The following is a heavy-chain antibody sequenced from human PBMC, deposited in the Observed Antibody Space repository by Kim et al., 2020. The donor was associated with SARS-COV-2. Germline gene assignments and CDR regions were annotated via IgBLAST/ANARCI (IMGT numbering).Heavy chain of an antibody. D-gene: IGHD3-10*01. Sequence: ASVKVSCKASGYTFTGYYMHWVRQAPGQGLEWMGWINPNSGGTNYAQKFQGWVTMTRDTSISTAYMELSRLRSDDTAVYYCARGYTYYYGSGSYAFDIWGQGTMVTVSS. CDR3: ARGYTYYYGSGSYAFDI. J-gene: IGHJ3*02. CDR2: INPNSGGT. V-gene: IGHV1-2*04. CDR1: GYTFTGYY.